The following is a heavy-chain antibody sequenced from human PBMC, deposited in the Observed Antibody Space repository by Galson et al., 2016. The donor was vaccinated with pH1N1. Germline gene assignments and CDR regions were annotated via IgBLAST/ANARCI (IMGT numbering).Heavy chain of an antibody. CDR1: GFIFTNYW. CDR2: VNNDGSST. J-gene: IGHJ1*01. V-gene: IGHV3-74*01. CDR3: VRGRYCSGGSCYSPTAEYFQP. D-gene: IGHD2-15*01. Sequence: SLRLSCAASGFIFTNYWMHWVRQAPGRGLVWVARVNNDGSSTNYADSVKGRFTLSRDNAKNTVFLEMSSLRAEDTGAYYCVRGRYCSGGSCYSPTAEYFQPWGRGTLLTVSS.